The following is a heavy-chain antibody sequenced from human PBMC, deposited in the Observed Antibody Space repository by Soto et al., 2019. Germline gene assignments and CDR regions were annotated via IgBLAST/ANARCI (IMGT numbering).Heavy chain of an antibody. J-gene: IGHJ1*01. V-gene: IGHV3-9*01. Sequence: ESGGGLVQPGRYLRLSCAASGFTFDDYAMHWVRQVPGKGLEWVSGINWNSGSIGYADSVKGRFAISRDNAKNSLHLQMNSLRAEDTGFYYCVKDESINWYSGHFRHWGQGTLVTVSS. CDR3: VKDESINWYSGHFRH. CDR2: INWNSGSI. D-gene: IGHD6-13*01. CDR1: GFTFDDYA.